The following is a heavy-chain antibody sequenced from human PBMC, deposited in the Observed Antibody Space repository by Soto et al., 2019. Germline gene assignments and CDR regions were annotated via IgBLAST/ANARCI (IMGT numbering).Heavy chain of an antibody. J-gene: IGHJ4*02. D-gene: IGHD2-2*01. V-gene: IGHV3-21*02. CDR3: ARDGDLNDCTGTTCYAEY. CDR1: GFTFNTYS. Sequence: EVQLVESGGGLVKPGGSLRLSCAASGFTFNTYSMNWVRQAPGKGLEWVSSISGSSSYIYYIDSVKGRFTISRDNAKNSLYLQMNSLRAEDTAIYYCARDGDLNDCTGTTCYAEYWGQGTLVTVSS. CDR2: ISGSSSYI.